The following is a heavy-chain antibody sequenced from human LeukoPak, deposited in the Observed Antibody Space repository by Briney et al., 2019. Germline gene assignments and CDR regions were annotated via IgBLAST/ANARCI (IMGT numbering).Heavy chain of an antibody. D-gene: IGHD3-10*01. CDR3: ARDSSITMVRGANLSDYYYMDV. Sequence: PSQTLSLTCTVSGGSISSGSYYWSWIRQPAGKGLEWIGRIYTSGSTNYNPSLKSRVTISVDTSKNQFSLKLSSVTAADTAVYYCARDSSITMVRGANLSDYYYMDVWGKGTTVTISS. J-gene: IGHJ6*03. V-gene: IGHV4-61*02. CDR2: IYTSGST. CDR1: GGSISSGSYY.